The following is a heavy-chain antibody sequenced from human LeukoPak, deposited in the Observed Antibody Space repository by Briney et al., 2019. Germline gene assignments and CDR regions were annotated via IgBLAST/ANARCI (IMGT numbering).Heavy chain of an antibody. V-gene: IGHV4-59*11. CDR1: GGSLSGHY. J-gene: IGHJ6*02. D-gene: IGHD3-16*01. CDR2: IHYTGKP. CDR3: ARFGVDYDMDV. Sequence: SETLSLTCSVSGGSLSGHYWTWLRQPPGKGLEWIGQIHYTGKPDYNPSLKSRITISVDTSKNQVSLQVSSVTAADSAIYYCARFGVDYDMDVWGHGTTVTVFS.